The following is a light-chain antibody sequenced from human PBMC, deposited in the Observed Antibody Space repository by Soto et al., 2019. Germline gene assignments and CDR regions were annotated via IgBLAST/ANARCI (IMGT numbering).Light chain of an antibody. J-gene: IGKJ1*01. CDR1: QSLGTS. CDR3: QKYNQWPWT. V-gene: IGKV3-15*01. Sequence: EIVLTQSPATLSVSPGERGVLSCRASQSLGTSLAWYHHKPGQAPRLLLYEASIRATGIPARFSGDGSGTEFTLTISSLQSEDFGIYYCQKYNQWPWTFGPGTKVDIK. CDR2: EAS.